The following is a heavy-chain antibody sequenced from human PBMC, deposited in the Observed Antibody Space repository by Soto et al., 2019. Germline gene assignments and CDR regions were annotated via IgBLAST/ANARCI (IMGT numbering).Heavy chain of an antibody. Sequence: GGSLRLSCAASGFTFSSYAMSWVRQAPGKGLEWVSAISGSGGSTYYADSVKGRFTISRDNSKNTLYLQMNSPRAEDTAVYYCAKDLAVAGTYYFDYWGQGTLVTVSS. V-gene: IGHV3-23*01. J-gene: IGHJ4*02. CDR1: GFTFSSYA. CDR2: ISGSGGST. D-gene: IGHD6-19*01. CDR3: AKDLAVAGTYYFDY.